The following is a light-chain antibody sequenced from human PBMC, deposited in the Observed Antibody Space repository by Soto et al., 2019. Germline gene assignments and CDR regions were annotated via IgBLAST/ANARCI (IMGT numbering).Light chain of an antibody. CDR1: SSDVGGYNS. CDR2: DVS. Sequence: QSALTQPPSVSGSPGQSITISCTGTSSDVGGYNSVSWYQQHPGKAPKLMIYDVSNRPSGVSNRFSGSKSGNTASLTISGLQAEDEADYYCSSYTSRSTLVFGGGTKLTVL. J-gene: IGLJ2*01. CDR3: SSYTSRSTLV. V-gene: IGLV2-14*03.